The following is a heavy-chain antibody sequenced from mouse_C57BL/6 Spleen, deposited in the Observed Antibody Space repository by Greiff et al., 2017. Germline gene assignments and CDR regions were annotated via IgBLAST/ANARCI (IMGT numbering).Heavy chain of an antibody. D-gene: IGHD1-1*01. CDR2: IWSDGST. V-gene: IGHV2-6-1*01. J-gene: IGHJ4*01. CDR1: GFSLTSYG. Sequence: QVQLQQSGPGLVAPSQSLSITCTVSGFSLTSYGVHWVRQPPGKGLEWLVVIWSDGSTTYNSALKSRLSISKDNSKSQVFLKMNSLQTDDTAMYYCARHAYYYGSSYYYYAMDYWGQGTSVTVSS. CDR3: ARHAYYYGSSYYYYAMDY.